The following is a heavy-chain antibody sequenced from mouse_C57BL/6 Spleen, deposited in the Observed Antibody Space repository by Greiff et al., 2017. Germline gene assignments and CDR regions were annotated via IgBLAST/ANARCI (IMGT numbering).Heavy chain of an antibody. CDR3: ARSYDCYYEDAMDY. CDR2: INPNNGGT. CDR1: GYTFTDYY. D-gene: IGHD2-3*01. Sequence: EVQLQQSGPELVKPGASVKISCKASGYTFTDYYLNWVKQSHGKSLEWIGDINPNNGGTSYNQKFKGKATLTVDKSSSTAYMELRSLTSEDAAVYYCARSYDCYYEDAMDYWGQGTSVTVSS. J-gene: IGHJ4*01. V-gene: IGHV1-26*01.